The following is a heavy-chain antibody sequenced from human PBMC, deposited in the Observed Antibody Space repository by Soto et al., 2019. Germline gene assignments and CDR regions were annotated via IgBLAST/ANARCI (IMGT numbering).Heavy chain of an antibody. Sequence: QVQLQESGPGLVQPSGTLSLTCAVSDDSINNSHSWSWVRHTPGKGLEWIAETFPSGTTNYNPSLKTRVTISIHKSKNQCSLKVNSVTAADTAVYYCAREVNSSPAPGPNGFDPWGQGALVTVSS. J-gene: IGHJ5*02. D-gene: IGHD6-13*01. CDR2: TFPSGTT. CDR1: DDSINNSHS. V-gene: IGHV4-4*02. CDR3: AREVNSSPAPGPNGFDP.